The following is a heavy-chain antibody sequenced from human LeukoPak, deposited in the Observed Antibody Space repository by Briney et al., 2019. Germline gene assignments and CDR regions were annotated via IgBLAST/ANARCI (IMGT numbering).Heavy chain of an antibody. D-gene: IGHD1-1*01. CDR3: AKELERRGPFDY. V-gene: IGHV3-30*02. CDR2: IRYDGSNK. CDR1: GFTFSSYG. J-gene: IGHJ4*02. Sequence: TGGSLRLSCAASGFTFSSYGMHWVRQAPGKGLEWVAFIRYDGSNKYYADSVKGRFTISRDNSKNTLYLQMNSLRAEDTAVYYCAKELERRGPFDYWGQGTLVTVSS.